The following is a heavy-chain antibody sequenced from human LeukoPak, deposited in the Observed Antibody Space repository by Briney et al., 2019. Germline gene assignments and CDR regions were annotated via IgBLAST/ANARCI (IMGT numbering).Heavy chain of an antibody. V-gene: IGHV3-48*04. CDR2: ISSSSSTI. J-gene: IGHJ4*02. CDR3: ASPYYDSSGYTQEFWY. D-gene: IGHD3-22*01. Sequence: PGGSLRLSCAASGFTFSSYSMNWVRQAPGKGLEWASYISSSSSTIYYADSVKGRFTISRDNAKNSLYLQMNSLRAEDTAVYYCASPYYDSSGYTQEFWYWGQGTLVTVSS. CDR1: GFTFSSYS.